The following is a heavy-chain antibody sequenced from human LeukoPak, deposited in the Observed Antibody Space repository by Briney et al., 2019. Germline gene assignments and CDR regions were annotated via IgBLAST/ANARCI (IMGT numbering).Heavy chain of an antibody. CDR3: AKDGPQWLVSY. D-gene: IGHD6-19*01. Sequence: GGSLRLSCAASGFAFSSYAMSWVRQALGKGLEWVSAISGSGGSTYYADSVKGRFTISRDNSKNTLYLQMNSLRAEDTAVYYCAKDGPQWLVSYWGQGTLVTVSS. CDR1: GFAFSSYA. CDR2: ISGSGGST. J-gene: IGHJ4*02. V-gene: IGHV3-23*01.